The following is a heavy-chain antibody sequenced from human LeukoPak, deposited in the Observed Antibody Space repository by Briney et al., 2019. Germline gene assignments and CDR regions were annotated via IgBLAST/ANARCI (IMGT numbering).Heavy chain of an antibody. Sequence: KTSETLSLTCTVSGGSISSYYWSWIRQPPGKGLEWIGYIYHSGSTNYNPSLKSRVTISVDTSKNQFSLKLSSVTAADTAVYYCATPSGSLDAFDIWGQGTMVTVSS. CDR1: GGSISSYY. V-gene: IGHV4-59*08. CDR2: IYHSGST. D-gene: IGHD3-10*01. CDR3: ATPSGSLDAFDI. J-gene: IGHJ3*02.